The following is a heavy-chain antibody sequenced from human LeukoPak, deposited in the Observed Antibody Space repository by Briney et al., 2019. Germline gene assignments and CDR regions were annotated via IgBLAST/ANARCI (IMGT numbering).Heavy chain of an antibody. D-gene: IGHD3-22*01. CDR2: IKSKTDGGTT. V-gene: IGHV3-15*01. CDR3: ARSNSYYYDSSGFHH. CDR1: GFTFKNAW. Sequence: PGGSLRLSCAASGFTFKNAWMTWVRQAPGKGLEWVGRIKSKTDGGTTDYAAPVKGRFTISRDDSKNTLYLQMNSLRAEDTAVYYCARSNSYYYDSSGFHHWGQGTLVTVSS. J-gene: IGHJ1*01.